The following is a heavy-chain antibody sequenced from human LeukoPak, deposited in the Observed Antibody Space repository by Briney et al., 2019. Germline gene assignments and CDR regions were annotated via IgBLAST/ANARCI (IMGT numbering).Heavy chain of an antibody. J-gene: IGHJ4*02. V-gene: IGHV4-39*02. CDR1: GDSISRSTYY. Sequence: SETLSLTCTVSGDSISRSTYYWAWIRQPPGKGLEWIGSVYYGRSPYFNPSLESRATISVDTSKNHFSLKMSSVTAADTAVYYCARVVLGGITMVRGLGNFDYWGQGTLVTVSS. CDR3: ARVVLGGITMVRGLGNFDY. CDR2: VYYGRSP. D-gene: IGHD3-10*01.